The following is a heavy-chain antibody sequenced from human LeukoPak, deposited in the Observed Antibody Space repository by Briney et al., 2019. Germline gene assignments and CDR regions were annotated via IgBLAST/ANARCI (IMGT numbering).Heavy chain of an antibody. CDR2: INGNGGST. CDR1: GFIFSTYG. CDR3: ARDISSGWYFDY. V-gene: IGHV3-20*03. J-gene: IGHJ4*02. Sequence: GRSLRLSYVGSGFIFSTYGMNSVRQAPGKWLEWVSDINGNGGSTGYVGSVKGPFTISRDNAKNSLHLQMNSLRAEDTALYYCARDISSGWYFDYWGQGTLVTVSS. D-gene: IGHD6-19*01.